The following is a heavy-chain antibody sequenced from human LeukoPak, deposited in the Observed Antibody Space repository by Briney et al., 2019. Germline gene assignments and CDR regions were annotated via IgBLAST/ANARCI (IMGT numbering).Heavy chain of an antibody. V-gene: IGHV4-59*01. CDR3: ARGVGNYYYYYRMDV. D-gene: IGHD1-26*01. Sequence: SETLSLTCTVSGGSISSYYWSWIRQPPGKELEWIGYIYYSGSTNYNPSLKSRVTISVDTSKNQFSLKLSSVTAADTAVYYCARGVGNYYYYYRMDVWGQGTTVTVSS. CDR2: IYYSGST. CDR1: GGSISSYY. J-gene: IGHJ6*02.